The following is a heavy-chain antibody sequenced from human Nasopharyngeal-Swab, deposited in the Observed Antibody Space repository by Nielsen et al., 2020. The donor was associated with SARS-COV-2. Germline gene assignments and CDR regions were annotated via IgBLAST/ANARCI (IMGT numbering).Heavy chain of an antibody. Sequence: SLRISSAASGFSFADYAMHWVRQAQGKGMGGVSGISCNGGSIGYADSVKGRFTISRDNATNPLYLQMNSLIAEDMALYYCAKDIGYSSPQGMDVWGQGTTVTVSS. CDR3: AKDIGYSSPQGMDV. V-gene: IGHV3-9*03. J-gene: IGHJ6*02. CDR2: ISCNGGSI. D-gene: IGHD6-13*01. CDR1: GFSFADYA.